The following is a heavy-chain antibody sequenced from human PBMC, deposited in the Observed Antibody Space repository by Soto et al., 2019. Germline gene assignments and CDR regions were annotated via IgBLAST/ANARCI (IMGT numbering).Heavy chain of an antibody. J-gene: IGHJ6*02. CDR1: GGTFSSYA. CDR2: IIPIFGTA. Sequence: SVKVSCKASGGTFSSYAISWVRQAPGQGLEWMGGIIPIFGTANYAQKFQGRVTITADKSTSTAYMELSSLRSEDTAVYYCARDRLCSSTSCYRGDLGVHYYGMDVWGQGTTVTVSS. D-gene: IGHD2-2*01. CDR3: ARDRLCSSTSCYRGDLGVHYYGMDV. V-gene: IGHV1-69*06.